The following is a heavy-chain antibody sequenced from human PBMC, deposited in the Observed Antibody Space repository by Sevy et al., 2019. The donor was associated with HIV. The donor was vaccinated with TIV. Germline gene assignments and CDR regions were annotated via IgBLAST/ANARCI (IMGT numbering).Heavy chain of an antibody. D-gene: IGHD3-22*01. V-gene: IGHV1-2*06. CDR1: GYTFTGYY. CDR3: ARDSYNPYYYDSGGFCAFDI. J-gene: IGHJ3*02. CDR2: INPNGDT. Sequence: ASVKVSCKTSGYTFTGYYMHWVRQAPGQGLEWMGRINPNGDTDYAQKFQGRVTMTRATSINTAYMELSRLKSDDTAVYYCARDSYNPYYYDSGGFCAFDIWGQVTIVTVSS.